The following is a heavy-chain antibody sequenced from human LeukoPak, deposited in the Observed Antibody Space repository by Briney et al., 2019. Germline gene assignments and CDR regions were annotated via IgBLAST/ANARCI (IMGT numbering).Heavy chain of an antibody. CDR2: INWNGGST. D-gene: IGHD5-18*01. Sequence: GGSLRLSCAASGFTFDDYGMSWVRQAPGKGLEWVSGINWNGGSTGYADSVKGRFTISRDNAKNSLYLQMNSLRPEDTAVYYCARDRRYGYYFDYWGQGILVTVSS. J-gene: IGHJ4*02. CDR3: ARDRRYGYYFDY. CDR1: GFTFDDYG. V-gene: IGHV3-20*04.